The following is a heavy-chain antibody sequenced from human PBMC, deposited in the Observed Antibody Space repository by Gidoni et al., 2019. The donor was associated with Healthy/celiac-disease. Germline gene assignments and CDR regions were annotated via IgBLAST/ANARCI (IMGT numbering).Heavy chain of an antibody. CDR2: IPGSGGRT. CDR1: GSNVSNYA. V-gene: IGHV3-23*01. CDR3: AKPLGNDILTGFDY. D-gene: IGHD3-9*01. J-gene: IGHJ4*02. Sequence: EVQLLDSGGGWVQPGGSLRLFCAAAGSNVSNYAMIGVRKAPGKGLEWVAAIPGSGGRTYYADSVKGRFTISRDNSKNTLYLQMNSLRAEDTAVYYCAKPLGNDILTGFDYWGQGTLVTVSS.